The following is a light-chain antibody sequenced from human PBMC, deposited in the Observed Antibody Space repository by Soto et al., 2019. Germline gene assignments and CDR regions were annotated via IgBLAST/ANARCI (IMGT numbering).Light chain of an antibody. CDR2: AAS. Sequence: DIQMTQSPSSLSASVGDRITITCRASQSIRNYLNWYQQKPGKAPTLLIYAASSFQVGVPSRFSGSGSGTDFTLTISSLQPEDFATYHCQQTYSSPWAFGQGTKVEIK. V-gene: IGKV1-39*01. J-gene: IGKJ1*01. CDR1: QSIRNY. CDR3: QQTYSSPWA.